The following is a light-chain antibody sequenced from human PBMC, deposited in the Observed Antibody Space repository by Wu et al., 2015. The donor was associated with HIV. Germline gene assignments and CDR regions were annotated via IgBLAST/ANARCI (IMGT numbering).Light chain of an antibody. CDR2: GAS. CDR3: QESYSTPPT. CDR1: QSISSY. V-gene: IGKV1-39*01. Sequence: DIQMTQSPSSLSASVGDRVTITCRASQSISSYLNWYQQKPGKAPKLLIYGASSLQSGVPSRFSGSGSGTDFTLTISSLQPEDFATYYCQESYSTPPTFGQGPSWRSN. J-gene: IGKJ2*01.